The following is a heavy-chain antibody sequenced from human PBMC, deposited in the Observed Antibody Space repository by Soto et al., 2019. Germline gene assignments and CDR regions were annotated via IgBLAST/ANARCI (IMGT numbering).Heavy chain of an antibody. V-gene: IGHV4-59*01. CDR3: ARVPFVYTGGVPRYFFDF. CDR1: GGSISSYY. Sequence: SETLSLTCTVSGGSISSYYWSCIRQPPGKGLEWIGYIYYSGSTNYNPSLKSRVTISVDTSKNQFSLKLSSVTAADTAVYYCARVPFVYTGGVPRYFFDFWGQGTPVTVSS. CDR2: IYYSGST. J-gene: IGHJ4*02. D-gene: IGHD2-2*01.